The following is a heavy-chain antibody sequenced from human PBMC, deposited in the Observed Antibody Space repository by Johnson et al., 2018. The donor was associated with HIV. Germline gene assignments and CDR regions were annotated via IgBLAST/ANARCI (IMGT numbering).Heavy chain of an antibody. V-gene: IGHV3-23*04. D-gene: IGHD1-26*01. J-gene: IGHJ3*02. CDR3: ARDGLELDGFDI. CDR1: GFTFSNYA. CDR2: VSCSGGST. Sequence: VQLVESGGGLVQPGRSLRLSCAASGFTFSNYAMHWVRQAPGKGLEWVSVVSCSGGSTYYADSVKGRFTISRDNSKNTLYLQMNSLRAEDTAVYYCARDGLELDGFDIWGPGKMVHVSS.